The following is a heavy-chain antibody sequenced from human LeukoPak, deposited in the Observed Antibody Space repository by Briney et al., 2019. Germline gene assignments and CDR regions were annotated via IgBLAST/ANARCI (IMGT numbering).Heavy chain of an antibody. J-gene: IGHJ4*02. Sequence: PSETLSLTCTVSGYSISSGYYWGWIRQPPGKGLEWIGSIYHSGRTFYNPSLKSRVPISVDTSKNQLSLPLTSVTATDTAVYYCASLYLPATRFDYWGQGTLVTVSS. D-gene: IGHD5-24*01. CDR2: IYHSGRT. V-gene: IGHV4-38-2*02. CDR1: GYSISSGYY. CDR3: ASLYLPATRFDY.